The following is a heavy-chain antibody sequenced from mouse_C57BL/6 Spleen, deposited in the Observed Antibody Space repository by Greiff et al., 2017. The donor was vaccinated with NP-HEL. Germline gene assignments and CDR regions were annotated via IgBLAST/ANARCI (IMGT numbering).Heavy chain of an antibody. Sequence: EVKLVESGGGLVKPGGSLKLSCAASGFTFSDYGMHWVRQAPEKGLEWVAYISSGSNTIYYADTVKGRFTISRENAKNTLFLQITSLRSEDTDMYYCASPRGYVAWFAYWGQGTLVTVSA. D-gene: IGHD2-2*01. V-gene: IGHV5-17*01. J-gene: IGHJ3*01. CDR3: ASPRGYVAWFAY. CDR2: ISSGSNTI. CDR1: GFTFSDYG.